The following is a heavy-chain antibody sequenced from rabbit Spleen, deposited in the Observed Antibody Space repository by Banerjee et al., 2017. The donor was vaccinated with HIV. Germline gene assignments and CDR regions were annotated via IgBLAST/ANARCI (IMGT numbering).Heavy chain of an antibody. V-gene: IGHV1S40*01. CDR1: GFSFSSSYY. Sequence: QSLEESGGDLVKPGASLTLTCTASGFSFSSSYYMRWVRQAPGKGPEWIACIDAGSSGSTGYASWAKGRFTISKTSSTTVTLQMTSLTAADTATYFCARDGGNAYYYAMDLWGPGTLVTVS. CDR2: IDAGSSGST. D-gene: IGHD6-1*01. J-gene: IGHJ6*01. CDR3: ARDGGNAYYYAMDL.